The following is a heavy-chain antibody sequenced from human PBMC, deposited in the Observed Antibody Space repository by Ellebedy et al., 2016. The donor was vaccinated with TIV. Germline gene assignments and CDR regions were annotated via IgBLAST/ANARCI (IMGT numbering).Heavy chain of an antibody. CDR3: ARGANEAAPSDY. CDR1: GFTFSSYS. J-gene: IGHJ4*02. CDR2: ISSSSGTI. V-gene: IGHV3-48*02. Sequence: GGSLRLXXAASGFTFSSYSMNWVRQAPGKGLEWVSYISSSSGTIYYADSVKGRFTISRDNAKNSLFLQMSSLRDEDTAVYLCARGANEAAPSDYWGQGTLVTVSS. D-gene: IGHD2-15*01.